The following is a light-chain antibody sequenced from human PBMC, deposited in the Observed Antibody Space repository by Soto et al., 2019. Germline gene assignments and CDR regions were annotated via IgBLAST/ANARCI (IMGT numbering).Light chain of an antibody. CDR3: QQYKSYSRT. Sequence: DIQMIQSPSTLSASVGDRVSITCRASQSIDIWLAWYQQKPGKAPKVLIYKASILESGVPSRFSGSGSGTEFTLTIISLHPEDVATNYCQQYKSYSRTFGQGTKVEIK. V-gene: IGKV1-5*03. CDR2: KAS. J-gene: IGKJ1*01. CDR1: QSIDIW.